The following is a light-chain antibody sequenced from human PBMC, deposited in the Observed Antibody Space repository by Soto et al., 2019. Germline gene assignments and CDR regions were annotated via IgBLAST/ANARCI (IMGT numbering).Light chain of an antibody. CDR3: QSYDSSLSGYV. CDR2: GST. J-gene: IGLJ1*01. CDR1: GSNIGAPYD. Sequence: QSVLTQPPSLSGAPGQRVTISCTGSGSNIGAPYDVHWYQHLPGTAPKLLIYGSTTRPSGVPGRFSGSKSGTSASLAITGLQAEDEADYYCQSYDSSLSGYVFVAGTKLTVL. V-gene: IGLV1-40*01.